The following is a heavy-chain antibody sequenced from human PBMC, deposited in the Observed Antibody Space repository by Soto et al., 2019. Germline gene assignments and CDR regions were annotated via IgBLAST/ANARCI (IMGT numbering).Heavy chain of an antibody. CDR1: GGSISSYY. CDR3: ASSIAVAGRENY. CDR2: IYYSGST. D-gene: IGHD6-19*01. Sequence: SETLSLTCTVSGGSISSYYWSWIRQPPGKGLEWIGYIYYSGSTNYNPSLKSRVTMSVDTSKNQFSLKLSSVTAADTAVYYCASSIAVAGRENYWGQGTLVTVSS. J-gene: IGHJ4*02. V-gene: IGHV4-59*01.